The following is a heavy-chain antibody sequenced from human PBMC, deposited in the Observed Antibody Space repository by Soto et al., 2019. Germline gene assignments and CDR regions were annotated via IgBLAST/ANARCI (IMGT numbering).Heavy chain of an antibody. Sequence: QVQLVQSGAEVKKPGASVKVSCKASGYTFTSYDISWVRQATGQGLEWMGWMNPTSGDTGYAQKFQGRLTMTRNTSITTAYMELSSLRSEDTAIYYGARGFIPGNLVYWGQGTLATVSS. CDR1: GYTFTSYD. J-gene: IGHJ4*02. D-gene: IGHD2-21*01. CDR3: ARGFIPGNLVY. V-gene: IGHV1-8*01. CDR2: MNPTSGDT.